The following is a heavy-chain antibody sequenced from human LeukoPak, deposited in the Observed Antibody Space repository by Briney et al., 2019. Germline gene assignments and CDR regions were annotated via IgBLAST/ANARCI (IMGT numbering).Heavy chain of an antibody. CDR1: GFTFSSYV. CDR3: ARDVWVDY. D-gene: IGHD1-26*01. J-gene: IGHJ4*02. Sequence: GGSLRLSCAASGFTFSSYVMNWVRQAPGKGLEWVSAIICSSSSIYYADSVEGRFTISRDNAKNSLYLQMNSPRAEDTAVYYCARDVWVDYWGQGTLVTVSS. CDR2: IICSSSSI. V-gene: IGHV3-21*01.